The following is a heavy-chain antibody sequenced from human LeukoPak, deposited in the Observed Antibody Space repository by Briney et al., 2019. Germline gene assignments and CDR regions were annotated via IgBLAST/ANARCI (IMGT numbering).Heavy chain of an antibody. CDR1: GYTFTSFG. V-gene: IGHV1-18*01. CDR3: ARDGGGTSMSNLFGP. Sequence: ASVKVSCKASGYTFTSFGITWVRQAPGQGLEWMGWVSGYNGHTIYAQKIQDRVTMNTDTSTSTAYMELRSLTSDDTVVYFCARDGGGTSMSNLFGPWGQGTLVTVSS. CDR2: VSGYNGHT. J-gene: IGHJ5*02. D-gene: IGHD3-16*01.